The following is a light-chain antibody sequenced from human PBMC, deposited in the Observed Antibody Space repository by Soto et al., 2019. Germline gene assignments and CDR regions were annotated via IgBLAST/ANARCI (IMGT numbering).Light chain of an antibody. Sequence: DIQMTQSPSSLSASVGDRVTITCRASQGISSYLAWYQQRPGKVPKVLIYAASTLHSGVPSRFSGSGSGTEFTLTISNVQPEDVATYYCQNYYNAPETFGQGTKVAIK. J-gene: IGKJ1*01. CDR2: AAS. CDR1: QGISSY. V-gene: IGKV1-27*01. CDR3: QNYYNAPET.